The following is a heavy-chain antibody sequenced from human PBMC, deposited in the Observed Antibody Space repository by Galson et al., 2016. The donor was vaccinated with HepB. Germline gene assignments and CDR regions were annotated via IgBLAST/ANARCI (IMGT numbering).Heavy chain of an antibody. CDR2: ISGSGGTT. Sequence: SLRLSCAASGFTFSTYAMSWVRQAPGKGLECVSGISGSGGTTSYADSVKGRFTISRDNSKNTPFLQMNSLRAEDTAVYYCAKTLYGGNSDWGQGTLVTVSS. V-gene: IGHV3-23*01. D-gene: IGHD4-23*01. CDR1: GFTFSTYA. CDR3: AKTLYGGNSD. J-gene: IGHJ4*02.